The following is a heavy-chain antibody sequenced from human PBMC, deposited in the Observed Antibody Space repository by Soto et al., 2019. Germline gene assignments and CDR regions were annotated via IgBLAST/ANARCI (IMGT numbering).Heavy chain of an antibody. J-gene: IGHJ6*02. CDR2: ISDSGGST. D-gene: IGHD6-19*01. CDR1: GFTFSSYA. Sequence: PGGSLRLSCAASGFTFSSYAMSWVRQAPGKGLEWVSAISDSGGSTYYADSVKGRFTISGDNSKNTLYLQMNSLRAEDTAVYYCAKVVAGTEYYYYYYGMDVWGQGTTVTVSS. CDR3: AKVVAGTEYYYYYYGMDV. V-gene: IGHV3-23*01.